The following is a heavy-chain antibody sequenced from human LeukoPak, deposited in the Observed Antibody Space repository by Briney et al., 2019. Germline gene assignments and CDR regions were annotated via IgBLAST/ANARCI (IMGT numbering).Heavy chain of an antibody. J-gene: IGHJ5*02. D-gene: IGHD6-13*01. CDR1: GYTFTSYD. CDR3: ARFSQLAYSTDP. Sequence: ASVKVSCKASGYTFTSYDINWVRQATGQGLGWMGCMNPNSGNTGYAQKFQGRVTMTRNTSISTAYKELSSLRSEDTAVYYCARFSQLAYSTDPWGQGTLVTVSS. V-gene: IGHV1-8*01. CDR2: MNPNSGNT.